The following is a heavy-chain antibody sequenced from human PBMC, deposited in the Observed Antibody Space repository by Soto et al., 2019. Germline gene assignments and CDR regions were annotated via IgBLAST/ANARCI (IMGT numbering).Heavy chain of an antibody. CDR1: GFTFSRYA. CDR3: ATQDFRGTTGTT. V-gene: IGHV3-23*01. D-gene: IGHD1-1*01. J-gene: IGHJ4*02. CDR2: ISGSGGNI. Sequence: VGSLRLSCAASGFTFSRYAMGWVCQAPGKGLEWVSVISGSGGNIHYADSVKGRFTISRDNSKNTPYLQMNSLRVEDTAVYNCATQDFRGTTGTTWGQGTLVTVSS.